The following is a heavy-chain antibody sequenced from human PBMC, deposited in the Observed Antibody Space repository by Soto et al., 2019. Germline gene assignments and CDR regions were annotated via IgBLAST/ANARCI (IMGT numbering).Heavy chain of an antibody. CDR2: VRGESDGGTT. CDR1: GFTFKDAW. J-gene: IGHJ4*02. V-gene: IGHV3-15*01. CDR3: TTGVIRADGTPAIGY. Sequence: XESLLLSCAASGFTFKDAWMTWVRQAPGKGLEWVARVRGESDGGTTEYAEPVKGRCIISRDDSNRTLYLEMNSLRAEDTAVYYCTTGVIRADGTPAIGYWGQGTLVTVSS. D-gene: IGHD2-21*01.